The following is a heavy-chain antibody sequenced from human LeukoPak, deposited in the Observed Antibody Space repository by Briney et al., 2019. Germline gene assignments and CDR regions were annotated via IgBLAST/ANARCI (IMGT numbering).Heavy chain of an antibody. D-gene: IGHD2-21*01. V-gene: IGHV3-23*01. J-gene: IGHJ4*02. CDR3: AKYLRETGGPTYFFGY. CDR2: ISDSGINT. CDR1: GFTFNTYA. Sequence: PGGSLRLSCAASGFTFNTYAMTWVRQAPGKGLQWVSAISDSGINTYYADSVKGRFTISRDNSKNTLYPQMNSLRAEDTAVYYCAKYLRETGGPTYFFGYWGPGTLVAVSS.